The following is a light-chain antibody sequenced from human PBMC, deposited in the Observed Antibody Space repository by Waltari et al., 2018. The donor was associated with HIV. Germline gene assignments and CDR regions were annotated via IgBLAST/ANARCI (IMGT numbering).Light chain of an antibody. V-gene: IGLV2-11*01. CDR2: DDR. Sequence: QSATSQPRSASASPGQSATISSCGSSSDVGKFDYLYRYHYAPAKAPDVMIFDDRKRPSGVPERFSGSKSGNTATLTISGLQAEDEADYYCCSYASRDTFVLFGGGTKLTVL. CDR1: SSDVGKFDY. CDR3: CSYASRDTFVL. J-gene: IGLJ2*01.